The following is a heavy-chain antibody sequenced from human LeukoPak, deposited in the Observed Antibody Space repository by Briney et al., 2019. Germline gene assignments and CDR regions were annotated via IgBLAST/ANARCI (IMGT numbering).Heavy chain of an antibody. D-gene: IGHD6-19*01. CDR3: AKDRSAVAAPFDY. V-gene: IGHV3-23*01. CDR2: ISGSGCST. CDR1: GFTFSSYA. Sequence: PGGSLRLSCAASGFTFSSYAMSWVRQAPGKGLEWVSSISGSGCSTYYADSVKGRFTISRDNSKNTLYLQMNSLRAEDTAVYYCAKDRSAVAAPFDYWGQGTLVTVSS. J-gene: IGHJ4*02.